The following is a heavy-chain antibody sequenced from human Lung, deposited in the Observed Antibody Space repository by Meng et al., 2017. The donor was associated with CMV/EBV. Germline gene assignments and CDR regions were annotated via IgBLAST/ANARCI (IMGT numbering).Heavy chain of an antibody. CDR1: GGSLNDFY. CDR2: ITHSGRT. D-gene: IGHD3-22*01. J-gene: IGHJ4*02. CDR3: RITMIVEVVDQVFQPDDY. Sequence: EXXTISCAVYGGSLNDFYWSWVRESPGKGLEWIGEITHSGRTNYNPSLRSRVIMSADTSKRQLLLKLSSVTAADTAIYYCRITMIVEVVDQVFQPDDYWXQGSLVTVSS. V-gene: IGHV4-34*01.